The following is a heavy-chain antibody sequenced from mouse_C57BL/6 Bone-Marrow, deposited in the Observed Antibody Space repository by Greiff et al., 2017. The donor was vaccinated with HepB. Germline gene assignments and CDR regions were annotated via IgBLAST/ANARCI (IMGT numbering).Heavy chain of an antibody. V-gene: IGHV7-1*01. Sequence: DVKLVESGGGLVQSGRSLRLSCATSGFTFSDFYMEWVRQAPGKGLEWIAASRNKANDYTTEYSASVKGRFIVSRDTSQSILYLQMNALRAEDTAIYYCARDGGSSYYWYFDVWGTGTTVTVSS. D-gene: IGHD1-1*01. J-gene: IGHJ1*03. CDR2: SRNKANDYTT. CDR3: ARDGGSSYYWYFDV. CDR1: GFTFSDFY.